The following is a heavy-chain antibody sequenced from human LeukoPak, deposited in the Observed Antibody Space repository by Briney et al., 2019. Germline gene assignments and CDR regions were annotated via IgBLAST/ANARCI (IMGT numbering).Heavy chain of an antibody. J-gene: IGHJ4*02. CDR3: ARGQVFDY. CDR1: GGSFSGYY. V-gene: IGHV4-34*01. CDR2: INHSGST. Sequence: SETLSLTCAVYGGSFSGYYWSWIRQPPGKGLEWIGEINHSGSTNYNPSLKSRVTISVDTSKNQFSLKLSSVTAADTAVYYCARGQVFDYWGQGTLVTVSS.